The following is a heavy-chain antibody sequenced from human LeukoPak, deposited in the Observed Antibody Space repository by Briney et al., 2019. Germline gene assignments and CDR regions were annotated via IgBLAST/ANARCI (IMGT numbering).Heavy chain of an antibody. V-gene: IGHV4-38-2*02. J-gene: IGHJ4*02. Sequence: SETLSLTCTVSGDSISSGNYWGWIRQPPGKGLEWIGSIFHTGSTYFNLSLKSRVTISVDTSKNQFSLRLSSVTAADTAVYYCARERTDYYGSGSWGQGTLVTVSS. CDR1: GDSISSGNY. CDR3: ARERTDYYGSGS. D-gene: IGHD3-10*01. CDR2: IFHTGST.